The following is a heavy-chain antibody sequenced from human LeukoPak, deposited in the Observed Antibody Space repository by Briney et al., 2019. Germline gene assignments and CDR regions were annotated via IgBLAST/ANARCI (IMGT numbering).Heavy chain of an antibody. CDR2: ISSSSSYI. Sequence: GGSLRLSCAASGFSFSNYIMNWVRQAPGRGLEWVSSISSSSSYIYYADSLKGRFTISRDNAKNSLYPQVNSLRAEDTAVYFCVRGYCSGGTCYLDYWGQGTLVTVSS. D-gene: IGHD2-15*01. V-gene: IGHV3-21*01. CDR3: VRGYCSGGTCYLDY. CDR1: GFSFSNYI. J-gene: IGHJ4*02.